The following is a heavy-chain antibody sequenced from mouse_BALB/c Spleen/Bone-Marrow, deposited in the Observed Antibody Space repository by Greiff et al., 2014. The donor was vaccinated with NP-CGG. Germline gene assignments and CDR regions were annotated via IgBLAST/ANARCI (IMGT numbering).Heavy chain of an antibody. D-gene: IGHD2-4*01. Sequence: VQLQQPGTVLARPGVSVKMSCKASGYSFISYWMHWVKQRPGQGLEWIGAIYPGNSDASYNQKVKGKAKLTAVTSASTAYMELVSLTNEDSAVYYCTRWGVYDYDGGFAYWGQGTLVTVSA. CDR3: TRWGVYDYDGGFAY. J-gene: IGHJ3*01. CDR2: IYPGNSDA. CDR1: GYSFISYW. V-gene: IGHV1-5*01.